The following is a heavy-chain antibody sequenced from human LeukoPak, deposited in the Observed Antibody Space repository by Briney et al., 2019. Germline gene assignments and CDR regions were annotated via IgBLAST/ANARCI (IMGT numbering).Heavy chain of an antibody. CDR3: ATSLTTVTTGYFDY. CDR1: GYTLTELS. D-gene: IGHD4-17*01. J-gene: IGHJ4*02. Sequence: EASVKVSCKVSGYTLTELSMHWVRQAPGKGLEWMGGFDPEDGETIYAQKFQGRVTMTEDTSTDTAYMELSSLRSEDTAVYYCATSLTTVTTGYFDYWGQGTLVTVSS. V-gene: IGHV1-24*01. CDR2: FDPEDGET.